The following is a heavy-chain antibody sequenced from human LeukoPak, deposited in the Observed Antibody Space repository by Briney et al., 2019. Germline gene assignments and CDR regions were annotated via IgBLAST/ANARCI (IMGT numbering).Heavy chain of an antibody. D-gene: IGHD4-23*01. CDR3: ARVLDAVVTTKSLHGSAFDI. J-gene: IGHJ3*02. V-gene: IGHV6-1*01. Sequence: SQTLSLTCAISGDSVSRKTAAWNWIRQSPSRGLEWLGRTYYRSKWYNDYAVYVKGRMTVNPDTSKNQFSLQLNSVTPEDTAVYYCARVLDAVVTTKSLHGSAFDIWGQGTVVTVSS. CDR1: GDSVSRKTAA. CDR2: TYYRSKWYN.